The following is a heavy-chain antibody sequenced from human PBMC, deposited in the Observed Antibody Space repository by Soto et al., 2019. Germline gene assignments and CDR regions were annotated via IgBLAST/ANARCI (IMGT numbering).Heavy chain of an antibody. V-gene: IGHV3-23*01. Sequence: GGSLRLSCAASGFTFSSYAMSWVRQAPGKGLEWVSAISGSGGSTYYADSVKGRFTISRDNSKNTLYLQMNSLRAEDTAVYYCAKCGRLGGYYDSSGYYFMPPGYWGQGTLVTVSS. CDR1: GFTFSSYA. CDR2: ISGSGGST. J-gene: IGHJ4*02. D-gene: IGHD3-22*01. CDR3: AKCGRLGGYYDSSGYYFMPPGY.